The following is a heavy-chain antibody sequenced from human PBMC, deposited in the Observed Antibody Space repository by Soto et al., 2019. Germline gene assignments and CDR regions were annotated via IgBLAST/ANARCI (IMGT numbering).Heavy chain of an antibody. D-gene: IGHD3-22*01. Sequence: QVQLVQSGAEVKKPGASVKVSCKASGYTFTGYYMHWVRQAPGQGLEWMGWINPNSGGTNYAQKFQGWVTMPRDTSISTAYMELSRLRSDDTAVYYCARVAYYYDSSGYYSDAFDIWGQGTMVTVSS. CDR3: ARVAYYYDSSGYYSDAFDI. CDR2: INPNSGGT. V-gene: IGHV1-2*04. J-gene: IGHJ3*02. CDR1: GYTFTGYY.